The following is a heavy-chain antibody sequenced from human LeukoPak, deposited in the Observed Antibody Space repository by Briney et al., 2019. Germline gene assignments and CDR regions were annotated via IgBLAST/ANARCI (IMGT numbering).Heavy chain of an antibody. Sequence: GASVKVSCKASGYTFTAYYMHWVRHAPGQGLEWMGWINPNSGGTNYAQKFQGRVTMTRDTSINTVYMELSRLTSDDTAVYSCASGPTRYSPHPYFDYWGQGTLVTVSS. D-gene: IGHD5-18*01. V-gene: IGHV1-2*02. CDR1: GYTFTAYY. J-gene: IGHJ4*02. CDR3: ASGPTRYSPHPYFDY. CDR2: INPNSGGT.